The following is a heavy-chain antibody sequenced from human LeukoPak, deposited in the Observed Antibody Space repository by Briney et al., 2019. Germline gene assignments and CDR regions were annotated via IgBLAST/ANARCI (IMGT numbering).Heavy chain of an antibody. J-gene: IGHJ4*02. CDR3: ARHGIRSGTSHFDY. CDR2: IYSFEST. CDR1: GASISSYY. Sequence: SETLSLTCAVSGASISSYYWSWIRQVPGTGLEWIAYIYSFESTNYNPSLRSRVTISLDASKSQLSLKLSSVTAADTAIYYCARHGIRSGTSHFDYWGQGTQVIVSS. D-gene: IGHD3-10*01. V-gene: IGHV4-59*08.